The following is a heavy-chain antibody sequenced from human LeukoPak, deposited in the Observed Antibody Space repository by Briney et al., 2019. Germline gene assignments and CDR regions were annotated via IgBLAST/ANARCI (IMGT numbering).Heavy chain of an antibody. Sequence: MSSETLSLTCAVYGGSFSGYYWSWIRQPPGKGLEWIGEINHSGSTNYNPSLKSRVTISVDTSKNQSSLKLSSVTAADTAVYYCARIGHGNWFDPWGQGTLVTVSS. V-gene: IGHV4-34*01. CDR1: GGSFSGYY. CDR3: ARIGHGNWFDP. J-gene: IGHJ5*02. CDR2: INHSGST.